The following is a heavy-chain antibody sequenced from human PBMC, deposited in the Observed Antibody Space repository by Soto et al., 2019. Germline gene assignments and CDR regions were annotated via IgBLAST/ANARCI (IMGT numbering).Heavy chain of an antibody. CDR2: ISRSRGTI. CDR1: GFTFSSNS. Sequence: EVQLVESGGGLVQPGGSLRLSCAASGFTFSSNSMNWVRQTPGKGLVWVSYISRSRGTIYYADSVKGRFTISRDNAKNSVYLQMNSLRDEDTAVYYCARASRYYGSGCPYGMDVWGQGSTV. V-gene: IGHV3-48*02. CDR3: ARASRYYGSGCPYGMDV. D-gene: IGHD3-10*01. J-gene: IGHJ6*02.